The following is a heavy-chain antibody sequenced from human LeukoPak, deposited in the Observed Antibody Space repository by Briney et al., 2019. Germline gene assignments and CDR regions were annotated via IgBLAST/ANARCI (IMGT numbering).Heavy chain of an antibody. CDR3: ARERHRWLLLYYYMDV. V-gene: IGHV4-4*07. J-gene: IGHJ6*03. CDR2: IYTSGST. CDR1: GGSISSYY. D-gene: IGHD2-15*01. Sequence: SETLSLTCTVSGGSISSYYWSWIRQPAGKGLEWIGRIYTSGSTNYNPSLKSRVTISVDKSKNQFSLKLSSVTAADTAVYYCARERHRWLLLYYYMDVWGKGTTVTVSS.